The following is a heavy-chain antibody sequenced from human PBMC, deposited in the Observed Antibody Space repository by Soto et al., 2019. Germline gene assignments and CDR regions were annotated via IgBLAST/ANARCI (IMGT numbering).Heavy chain of an antibody. V-gene: IGHV3-74*01. Sequence: PXVSLRLSCTACGFTFSTHWMHWVRQAPGKGLVWVSRIYFDGITTNYADSVKGRLTVPRDNAKNTVYLHVNTLRDEDTAVYYCARGGAMGVDYWGQGTLVTSPQ. J-gene: IGHJ4*02. CDR3: ARGGAMGVDY. CDR1: GFTFSTHW. CDR2: IYFDGITT. D-gene: IGHD1-26*01.